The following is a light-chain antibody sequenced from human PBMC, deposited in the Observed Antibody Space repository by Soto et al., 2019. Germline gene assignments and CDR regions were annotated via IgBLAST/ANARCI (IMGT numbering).Light chain of an antibody. CDR3: QHHGSSPPYT. CDR2: DAS. Sequence: EIVLTQSPGTLSLSPGESATLSCRASQSVISNYFAWYQQKPGQSPRLLIYDASSRATGIPDRFSGSGTGTDITHTISRLETEDFAVYYCQHHGSSPPYTFGQGTKLEIK. CDR1: QSVISNY. V-gene: IGKV3-20*01. J-gene: IGKJ2*01.